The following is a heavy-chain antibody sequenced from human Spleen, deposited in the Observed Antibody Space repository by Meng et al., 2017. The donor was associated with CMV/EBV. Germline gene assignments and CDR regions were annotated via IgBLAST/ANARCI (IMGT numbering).Heavy chain of an antibody. CDR2: IIPILGIA. V-gene: IGHV1-69*02. CDR1: GGTFSSYT. CDR3: ARVGSGSQAGFIFHAFDI. J-gene: IGHJ3*02. D-gene: IGHD1-26*01. Sequence: SVKVSCKASGGTFSSYTISWVRQAPGQGLEWMGRIIPILGIANYAQKFQGRVTITADKSTSTAYMELSSLRSEDTAVYYCARVGSGSQAGFIFHAFDIWGQGTMVTVSS.